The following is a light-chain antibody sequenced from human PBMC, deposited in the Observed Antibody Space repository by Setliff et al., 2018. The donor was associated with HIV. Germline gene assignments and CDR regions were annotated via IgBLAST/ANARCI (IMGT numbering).Light chain of an antibody. Sequence: QSALTQPAFVSGSPGQSITISCTGTSSDLGTYNLVSWYQQYPGKAPKLMIFEVNKRPSGVSNRFPGSKSGNTASLTISGLQTEDEADYYCCSFAGSSTPKLVFGGGTKVTVL. V-gene: IGLV2-23*02. CDR1: SSDLGTYNL. CDR2: EVN. J-gene: IGLJ3*02. CDR3: CSFAGSSTPKLV.